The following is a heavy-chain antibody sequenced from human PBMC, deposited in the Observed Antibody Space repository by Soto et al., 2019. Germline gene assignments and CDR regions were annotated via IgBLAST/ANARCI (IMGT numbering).Heavy chain of an antibody. V-gene: IGHV3-23*01. CDR2: ISGSGGST. J-gene: IGHJ4*02. CDR1: GFTFSSYA. CDR3: ARGGGLGSSWYLDY. Sequence: PGGSLRLSCAASGFTFSSYAMSWVRQAPGKGLEWVSAISGSGGSTYYADSVKGRFTISRDNSKNTLYLQMNSLRAEDTAVYYCARGGGLGSSWYLDYWGQGTLVTVSS. D-gene: IGHD6-13*01.